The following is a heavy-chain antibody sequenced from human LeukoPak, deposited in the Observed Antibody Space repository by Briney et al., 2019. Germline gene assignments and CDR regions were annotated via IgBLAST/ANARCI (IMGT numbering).Heavy chain of an antibody. D-gene: IGHD6-13*01. CDR2: ISYDGSNK. CDR3: ATVGSSWSFDN. CDR1: GFTFTSYA. V-gene: IGHV3-30-3*01. J-gene: IGHJ4*02. Sequence: RRSLRLSRAAPGFTFTSYAMHWVRLGPDKGLERVAFISYDGSNKYYPDSVKGRFTISRDNSKNTLYLQMNSLRAEETAVYYCATVGSSWSFDNWGQGTMVTVSS.